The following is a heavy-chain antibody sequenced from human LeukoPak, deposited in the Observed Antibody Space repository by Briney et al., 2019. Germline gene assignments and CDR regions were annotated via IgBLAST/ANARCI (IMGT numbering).Heavy chain of an antibody. Sequence: SETLSLTCAVYGGSISSYYWSWIRQPPGKGLEWIGYIYYSGSTNYNPSLKSRVTISVDTSKNQFSLKLSSVTAADTAVYYCARDTGANSLDYWGQGTLVTVSS. V-gene: IGHV4-59*01. J-gene: IGHJ4*02. CDR2: IYYSGST. D-gene: IGHD1-26*01. CDR3: ARDTGANSLDY. CDR1: GGSISSYY.